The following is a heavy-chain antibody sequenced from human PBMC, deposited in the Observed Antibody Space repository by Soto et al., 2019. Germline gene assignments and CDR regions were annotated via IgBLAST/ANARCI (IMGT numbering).Heavy chain of an antibody. Sequence: QVQLVESGGGVVQPGRSLRLSCAASGFTFSSHAIHWVRQAPGKGLEWVAVISYDGSNKYYADSVKGRFTISRDNSKNTLYLQMNSLRAEDTAVYYCARMASFYCSGGSCSPTYGMDVWGQGTTVTVSS. D-gene: IGHD2-15*01. V-gene: IGHV3-30-3*01. CDR1: GFTFSSHA. CDR3: ARMASFYCSGGSCSPTYGMDV. J-gene: IGHJ6*02. CDR2: ISYDGSNK.